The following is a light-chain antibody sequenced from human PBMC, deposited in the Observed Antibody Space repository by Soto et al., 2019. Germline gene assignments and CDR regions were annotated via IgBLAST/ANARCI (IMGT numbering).Light chain of an antibody. J-gene: IGKJ4*01. CDR3: QQLNSFPLT. Sequence: IQLTQSPSSLSASVGDRGTISCRASQGISSYLVWYQQKPGKAPKLLIFAASTLQGGVPPRFSGSGSGTDFTLTISSLQSEDFATYYCQQLNSFPLTVGGGPKV. CDR2: AAS. V-gene: IGKV1-9*01. CDR1: QGISSY.